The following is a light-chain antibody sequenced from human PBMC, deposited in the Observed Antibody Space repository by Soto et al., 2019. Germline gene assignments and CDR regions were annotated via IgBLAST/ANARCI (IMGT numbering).Light chain of an antibody. Sequence: IKLAQSPSSLSASLGDRVTITYRASQGISSYLGWYQQKPGKAPNLLIYDASTLHSGVPSRFSGGGSGTDFTLTISSLQPEDFATYYCQQVNGYPSTFGGGTKVDIK. V-gene: IGKV1-9*01. J-gene: IGKJ4*01. CDR1: QGISSY. CDR2: DAS. CDR3: QQVNGYPST.